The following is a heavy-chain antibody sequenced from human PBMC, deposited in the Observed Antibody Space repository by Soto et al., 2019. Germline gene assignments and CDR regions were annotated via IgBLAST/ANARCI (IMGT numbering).Heavy chain of an antibody. V-gene: IGHV3-30-3*01. CDR1: GFTFSSYA. CDR3: ARDRKGGMKYYFDY. Sequence: GGSLRLSCAASGFTFSSYAMHWARQAPGKGLEWVAVISYDGSNKYYADSVKGRFTISRDNSKNTLYLQMNSLRAEDTAVYYCARDRKGGMKYYFDYWGQGTLVTVSS. CDR2: ISYDGSNK. J-gene: IGHJ4*02.